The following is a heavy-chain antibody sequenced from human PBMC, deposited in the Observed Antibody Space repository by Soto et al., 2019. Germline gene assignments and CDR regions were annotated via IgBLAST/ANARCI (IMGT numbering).Heavy chain of an antibody. V-gene: IGHV1-69*13. CDR1: GGTFSSYA. CDR2: TIPIFGTA. CDR3: ARARGSSWSIYGMDV. Sequence: SVKVSCKASGGTFSSYAISWVRQAPGQGLEWMGGTIPIFGTANYAQKFQGGVTITADESTSTAYMELSSLRSEDTAVYYCARARGSSWSIYGMDVWGQGTTVTVSS. J-gene: IGHJ6*02. D-gene: IGHD6-13*01.